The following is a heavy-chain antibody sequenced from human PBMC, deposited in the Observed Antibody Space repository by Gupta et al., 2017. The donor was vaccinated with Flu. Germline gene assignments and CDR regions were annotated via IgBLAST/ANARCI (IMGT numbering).Heavy chain of an antibody. Sequence: WIRQPPGKGLEWIGSIYYSGSTYYNPSLKSRVTISVDTSKNQFSLKLSSVTAADTAVYYCARRARQLVYFDYWGQGTLVTGSS. J-gene: IGHJ4*02. CDR3: ARRARQLVYFDY. V-gene: IGHV4-39*01. CDR2: IYYSGST. D-gene: IGHD6-6*01.